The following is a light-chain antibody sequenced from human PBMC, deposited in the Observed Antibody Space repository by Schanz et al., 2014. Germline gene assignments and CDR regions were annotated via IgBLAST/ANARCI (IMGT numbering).Light chain of an antibody. Sequence: EIVMTQSPATLSVSPGEGATLSCKGSQSVARSYLAWYQQRPGQAPRLLIHYASARATGTPDRFSGSGSGTDFTLTISRLETEDFAVYYCQHYGSSPPFAFGQGTKLEIK. V-gene: IGKV3-20*01. CDR3: QHYGSSPPFA. CDR2: YAS. J-gene: IGKJ2*01. CDR1: QSVARSY.